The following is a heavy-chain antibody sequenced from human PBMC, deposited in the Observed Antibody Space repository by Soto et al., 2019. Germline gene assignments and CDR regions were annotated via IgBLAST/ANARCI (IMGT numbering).Heavy chain of an antibody. CDR2: IYYSGST. D-gene: IGHD5-12*01. V-gene: IGHV4-39*01. Sequence: SETLSLTCTVSGGSISSSSYYWGWIRQPPGKGLEWIGSIYYSGSTYYNPSPKSRVTISVDTSKNQFSLKLSSVTAADTAVYYCARIRPTSGYVPYGRFDYWGQGTLVTVSS. CDR1: GGSISSSSYY. J-gene: IGHJ4*02. CDR3: ARIRPTSGYVPYGRFDY.